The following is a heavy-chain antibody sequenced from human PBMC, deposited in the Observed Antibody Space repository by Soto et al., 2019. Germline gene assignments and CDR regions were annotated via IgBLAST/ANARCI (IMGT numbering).Heavy chain of an antibody. CDR3: AHRVLRTVFGLVTTTAIYFDS. CDR2: IYWDDDK. V-gene: IGHV2-5*02. CDR1: GFSLTTSGVG. Sequence: QITLNESGPTQVKPRQTLTLTCTFSGFSLTTSGVGVGWIRQSPGKAPEWLALIYWDDDKRSSPSLKSRLTITKDTSKNQVVLTMADLDPADTATYYCAHRVLRTVFGLVTTTAIYFDSWGQGPPVAVSS. J-gene: IGHJ4*02. D-gene: IGHD3-3*01.